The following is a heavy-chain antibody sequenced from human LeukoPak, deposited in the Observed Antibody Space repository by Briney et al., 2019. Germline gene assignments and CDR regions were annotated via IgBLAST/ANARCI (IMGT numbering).Heavy chain of an antibody. CDR2: ISSSGSTI. D-gene: IGHD3-22*01. Sequence: PGGSLRLSCAASGFTFSSYEMNWVRQAPGKGLEWVSYISSSGSTIYYADSVKGRFTISRDNAKNSLYLQMNSLRAEDTAVYYCVRGLTYYYDSSGPADAFDIWGQGTMVTVSS. V-gene: IGHV3-48*03. CDR3: VRGLTYYYDSSGPADAFDI. CDR1: GFTFSSYE. J-gene: IGHJ3*02.